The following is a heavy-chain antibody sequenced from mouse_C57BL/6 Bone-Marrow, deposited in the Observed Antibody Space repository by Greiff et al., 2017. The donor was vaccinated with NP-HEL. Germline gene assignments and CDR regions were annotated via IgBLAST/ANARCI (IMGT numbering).Heavy chain of an antibody. CDR2: IDPSDSYT. J-gene: IGHJ2*01. V-gene: IGHV1-50*01. CDR1: GYTFTSYW. D-gene: IGHD1-1*01. Sequence: QVQLQQPGAELVKPGASVKLSCKASGYTFTSYWMQWVKQRPGQGLEWIGEIDPSDSYTNYNQKIKGKATLTVDTSSSTAYMQLSSLTSEDSAVYYCARCLRDYWGQGTTLTVSS. CDR3: ARCLRDY.